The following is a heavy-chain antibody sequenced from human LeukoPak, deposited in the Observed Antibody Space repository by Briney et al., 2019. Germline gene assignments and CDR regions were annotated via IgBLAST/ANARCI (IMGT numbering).Heavy chain of an antibody. D-gene: IGHD3-22*01. Sequence: SYISSSGSTIYYADSVKGRFTISRDSAKNSLYLQMNSLRAEDTAVYYCARDSGGYYYYFDYWGQGTLVTVSS. CDR2: ISSSGSTI. V-gene: IGHV3-11*01. J-gene: IGHJ4*02. CDR3: ARDSGGYYYYFDY.